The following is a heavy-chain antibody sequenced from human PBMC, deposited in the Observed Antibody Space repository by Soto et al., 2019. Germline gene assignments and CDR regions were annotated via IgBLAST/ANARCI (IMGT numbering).Heavy chain of an antibody. CDR3: ARREIAVAGHYYYYGMDV. Sequence: SETLSLTCAVYGGSLSGYYWSWIRQPPGKGLEWIGEINHSGSTNYNPSLKSRVTISVDTSKNQFSLKLSSVTAADTAVYYCARREIAVAGHYYYYGMDVWGQGTTVTVSS. D-gene: IGHD6-19*01. V-gene: IGHV4-34*01. CDR1: GGSLSGYY. J-gene: IGHJ6*02. CDR2: INHSGST.